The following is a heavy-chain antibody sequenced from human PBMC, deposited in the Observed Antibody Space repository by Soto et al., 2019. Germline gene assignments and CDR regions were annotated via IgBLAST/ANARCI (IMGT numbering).Heavy chain of an antibody. CDR1: GFTFSSYE. CDR2: ISSSGSTI. D-gene: IGHD3-10*01. CDR3: ASRMVRGVYGMDV. V-gene: IGHV3-48*03. Sequence: EVQLVESGGGLVQPGGSLRLSCAASGFTFSSYEMNWVRQAPGKGLECVSYISSSGSTIYYADSVKGRFTISRDNAKTSLFVQMNSLTAEDTAVYYCASRMVRGVYGMDVWGQGTTVTVSS. J-gene: IGHJ6*02.